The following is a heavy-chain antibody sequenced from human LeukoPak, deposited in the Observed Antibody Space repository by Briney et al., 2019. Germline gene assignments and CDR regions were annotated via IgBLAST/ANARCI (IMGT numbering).Heavy chain of an antibody. Sequence: GGSLRLSCTASGFTSSSYWMSWVRQAPGKGLEWVANIKQDGSEKYYVDSVKGRFTISRDNAKNSLYLQMNSLRAEDTAVYFCARNGVYFGWLLAYFAYWGQGTLVTVPS. J-gene: IGHJ4*02. CDR3: ARNGVYFGWLLAYFAY. CDR1: GFTSSSYW. D-gene: IGHD3-9*01. CDR2: IKQDGSEK. V-gene: IGHV3-7*03.